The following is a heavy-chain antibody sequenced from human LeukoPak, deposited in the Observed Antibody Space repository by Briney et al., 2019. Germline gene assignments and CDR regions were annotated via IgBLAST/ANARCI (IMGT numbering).Heavy chain of an antibody. V-gene: IGHV1-8*01. CDR1: GYTFTSYN. CDR2: MNPNSGNT. D-gene: IGHD3-9*01. CDR3: ARGYYDILTGYWTNDAFDI. Sequence: ASVKVSCKGSGYTFTSYNINWVRQATGQGLEWMGWMNPNSGNTGYAQKFQGRVTMTKNTSIRTAYMDLSSLRSEDTAVYYCARGYYDILTGYWTNDAFDIWGQGTMVTVSS. J-gene: IGHJ3*02.